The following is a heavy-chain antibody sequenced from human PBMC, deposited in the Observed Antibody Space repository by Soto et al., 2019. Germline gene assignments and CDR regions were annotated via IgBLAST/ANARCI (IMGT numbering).Heavy chain of an antibody. CDR2: IYSGGSA. CDR1: GFTVRTNY. CDR3: ARVTYPTGNFPD. D-gene: IGHD1-7*01. Sequence: LRLSCAASGFTVRTNYMSWVRQAPGKGLEWVSVIYSGGSAYYADSAKGRFTFSRDNSKNTLYLQLNSLRTEDTAVYYCARVTYPTGNFPDWGQGTLVTVSS. V-gene: IGHV3-53*01. J-gene: IGHJ4*02.